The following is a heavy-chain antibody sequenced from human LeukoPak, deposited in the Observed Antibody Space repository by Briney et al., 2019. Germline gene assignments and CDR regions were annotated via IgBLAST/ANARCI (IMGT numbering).Heavy chain of an antibody. CDR3: VRDPHALDF. Sequence: GGSLRLSCAASGFTFSTYSMNWVRQAPGKGLEWVSYIRSSGTTTYYADSVEGRFTISRDNGKNSLYLQMNSLRAEDTAIYYCVRDPHALDFWGQGALVIVSS. J-gene: IGHJ4*02. CDR1: GFTFSTYS. V-gene: IGHV3-48*01. CDR2: IRSSGTTT. D-gene: IGHD2-2*01.